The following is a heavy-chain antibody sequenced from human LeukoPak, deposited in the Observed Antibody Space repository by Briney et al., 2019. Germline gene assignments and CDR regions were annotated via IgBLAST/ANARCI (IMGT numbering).Heavy chain of an antibody. CDR3: ARGPKLGYCSSTSCWYNWFDP. Sequence: ASVKVSCKAPGYTFTGYYMHWVRQAPGQGLEWMGWINPNSGGTNYAQKFQGWVTMTRDTSISTAYMELSRLRSDDTAVYYCARGPKLGYCSSTSCWYNWFDPWAREPWSPSPQ. D-gene: IGHD2-2*01. J-gene: IGHJ5*02. V-gene: IGHV1-2*04. CDR1: GYTFTGYY. CDR2: INPNSGGT.